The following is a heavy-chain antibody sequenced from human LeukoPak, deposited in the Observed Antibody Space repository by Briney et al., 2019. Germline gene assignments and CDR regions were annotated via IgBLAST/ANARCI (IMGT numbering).Heavy chain of an antibody. CDR1: GYTFTGYY. CDR2: INPNSGGT. V-gene: IGHV1-2*06. D-gene: IGHD2-2*01. CDR3: ASALGVVVPAASDY. J-gene: IGHJ4*02. Sequence: VASVKVSCKSSGYTFTGYYMHWVRQAPGQGLEWMGRINPNSGGTNYAQKFQGRVTMTRDTSISTAYMELSRLRSDDTAVYYCASALGVVVPAASDYWGQGTLVTVSS.